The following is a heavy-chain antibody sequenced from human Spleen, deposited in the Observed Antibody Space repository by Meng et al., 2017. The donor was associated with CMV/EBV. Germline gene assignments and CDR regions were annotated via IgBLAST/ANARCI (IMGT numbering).Heavy chain of an antibody. Sequence: GESLKISCAASGFSFSSYWMHWVRQVPGKGLLWVSRIMSDGSVTGHADSVKGRFTISRDNAKNTLYLQMNSLRAEDTAVYYCARGAPEVFDPWGHGTLVTVSS. CDR1: GFSFSSYW. V-gene: IGHV3-74*01. J-gene: IGHJ5*02. CDR2: IMSDGSVT. CDR3: ARGAPEVFDP.